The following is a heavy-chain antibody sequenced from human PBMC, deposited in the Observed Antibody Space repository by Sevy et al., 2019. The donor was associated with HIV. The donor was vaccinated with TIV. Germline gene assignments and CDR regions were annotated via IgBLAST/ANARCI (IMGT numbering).Heavy chain of an antibody. D-gene: IGHD3-22*01. Sequence: SETLSLTCTVSGGSISSGDYYWSWIRQPPGKGLEWIGYIYYSGSTYYNPSLKSRVTISVDTSKNQFSLKLSSVTAADTAVYYCARGITMIVVVSLAFDIWGQGTMVTVSS. CDR3: ARGITMIVVVSLAFDI. J-gene: IGHJ3*02. CDR1: GGSISSGDYY. V-gene: IGHV4-30-4*01. CDR2: IYYSGST.